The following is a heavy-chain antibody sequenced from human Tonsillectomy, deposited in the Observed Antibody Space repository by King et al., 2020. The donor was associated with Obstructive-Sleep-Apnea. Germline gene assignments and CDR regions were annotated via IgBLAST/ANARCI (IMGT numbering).Heavy chain of an antibody. V-gene: IGHV1-18*04. CDR2: ISADNGNT. J-gene: IGHJ2*01. CDR3: ARNYARTISGARNWYFDL. Sequence: VQLVESGAEVKKPGASVKVSCKASGYTFTSYGISWVRQAPGQGLEWMGWISADNGNTNYAQNLQVRVTMTTDTSTSTAYMDLRSLRSDDTAGYYCARNYARTISGARNWYFDLWGRGTLVTVSS. D-gene: IGHD5-12*01. CDR1: GYTFTSYG.